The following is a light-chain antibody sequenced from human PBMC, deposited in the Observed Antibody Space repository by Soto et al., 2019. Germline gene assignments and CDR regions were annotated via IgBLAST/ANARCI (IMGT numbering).Light chain of an antibody. CDR2: DDS. CDR1: NMGSKS. Sequence: SYELTQPTSVSVAPGHTARITCGGNNMGSKSVHWYQQKPGQAPVLVVYDDSDRPSGIPERFSGSISGNTATLTMSRVEAGDEADYYCQVWDSGSDHVVFGGGTKVTVL. CDR3: QVWDSGSDHVV. J-gene: IGLJ2*01. V-gene: IGLV3-21*02.